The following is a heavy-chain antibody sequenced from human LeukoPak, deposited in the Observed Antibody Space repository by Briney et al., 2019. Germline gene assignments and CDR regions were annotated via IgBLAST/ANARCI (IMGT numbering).Heavy chain of an antibody. V-gene: IGHV3-15*01. D-gene: IGHD7-27*01. CDR3: TLGDWGWPVY. J-gene: IGHJ4*02. CDR2: IKSKTDGETT. Sequence: GGSLRLSCAASGFTFSNGWMSWVRQAPGKGLEWVGLIKSKTDGETTDYAAPVKGRFTISRDDSKNTLFLQINSLKTEDTAAYYCTLGDWGWPVYWGQGTLVTVSS. CDR1: GFTFSNGW.